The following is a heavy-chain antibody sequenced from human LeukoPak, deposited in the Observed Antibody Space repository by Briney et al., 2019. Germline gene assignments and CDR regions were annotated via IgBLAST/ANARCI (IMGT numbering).Heavy chain of an antibody. CDR1: GFTFSSYG. V-gene: IGHV3-30*18. D-gene: IGHD3-10*01. J-gene: IGHJ5*02. Sequence: PGGSLRLSCAASGFTFSSYGMHWVRQAPGKGLEWEAVISYDGSNKYYADSVKGRFTISRDNSKNTLYLQMNSLRAEDTAVYYCAKDAGGPYGSWGQGTLVTVSS. CDR2: ISYDGSNK. CDR3: AKDAGGPYGS.